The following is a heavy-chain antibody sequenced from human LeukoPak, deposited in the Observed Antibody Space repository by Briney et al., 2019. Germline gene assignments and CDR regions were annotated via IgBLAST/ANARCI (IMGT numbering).Heavy chain of an antibody. CDR1: GFTFNTHG. Sequence: GRSLRLSCAASGFTFNTHGMHWVRQAPGKGLEWVAVIWYDGSIKYYSDSVKGRFTISRDNSKNTLYLQINSLRAEDTAVYYCVRISCTGSRCKPYSYYDMDVWGQGTTVTVSS. CDR3: VRISCTGSRCKPYSYYDMDV. D-gene: IGHD2-15*01. V-gene: IGHV3-33*01. CDR2: IWYDGSIK. J-gene: IGHJ6*02.